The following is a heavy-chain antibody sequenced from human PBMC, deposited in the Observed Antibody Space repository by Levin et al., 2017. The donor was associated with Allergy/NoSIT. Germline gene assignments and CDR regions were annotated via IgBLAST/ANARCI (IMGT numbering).Heavy chain of an antibody. J-gene: IGHJ6*02. CDR1: GDRVFSNTAA. Sequence: HSQTLSLTCAISGDRVFSNTAAWNWIRQSPSRGLEWLGRTYYRSKWINEYAESVKSRVSVNPDTSKNQFSLHLSSVTPDDTAVYYCTRDPGRGYGMDVWGQGTTVTVSS. CDR2: TYYRSKWIN. V-gene: IGHV6-1*01. CDR3: TRDPGRGYGMDV.